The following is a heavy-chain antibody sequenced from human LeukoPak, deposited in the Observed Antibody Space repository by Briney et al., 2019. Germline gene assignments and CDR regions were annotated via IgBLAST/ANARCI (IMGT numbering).Heavy chain of an antibody. CDR3: ARGSESGPVYCDH. CDR1: GGSFSSGGYY. D-gene: IGHD3-3*01. J-gene: IGHJ4*02. Sequence: PLETLSLTCTVSGGSFSSGGYYWSWIRQHPGKGLEWIGLIYDSRSVDFTPSLKSRGTISADTSKNQFSLKLSFVTAADTAVYYCARGSESGPVYCDHWGQGTLVTVSA. CDR2: IYDSRSV. V-gene: IGHV4-31*03.